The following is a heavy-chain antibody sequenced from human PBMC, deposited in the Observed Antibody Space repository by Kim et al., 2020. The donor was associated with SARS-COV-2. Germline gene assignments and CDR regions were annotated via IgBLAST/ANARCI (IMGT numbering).Heavy chain of an antibody. V-gene: IGHV1-69*13. CDR1: GGTFSSYA. Sequence: SVKVSCKASGGTFSSYAISWVRQAPGQGLEWMGGIIPIFGTANYAQKFQGRVTITADESTSTAYMELSSLRSEDTAVYYCARSFAAYYYDSSGYFDYWGQGTLVTVSS. CDR2: IIPIFGTA. CDR3: ARSFAAYYYDSSGYFDY. D-gene: IGHD3-22*01. J-gene: IGHJ4*02.